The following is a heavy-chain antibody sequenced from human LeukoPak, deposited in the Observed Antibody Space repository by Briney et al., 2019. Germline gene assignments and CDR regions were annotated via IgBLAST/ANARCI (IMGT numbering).Heavy chain of an antibody. CDR1: GGTFSSYA. D-gene: IGHD5-18*01. CDR3: ARESGYSYGFNWFES. CDR2: IIPIFGTA. J-gene: IGHJ5*01. V-gene: IGHV1-69*05. Sequence: SVKVSCKASGGTFSSYAISWLRQAPGQGLEWMGRIIPIFGTANYAQKFQGRVTITTDESTSTAYMELSSLRSEDTAVYYCARESGYSYGFNWFESWGQGTLVTVSS.